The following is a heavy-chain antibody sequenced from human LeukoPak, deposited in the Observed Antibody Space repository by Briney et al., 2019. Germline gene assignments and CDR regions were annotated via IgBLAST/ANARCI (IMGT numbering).Heavy chain of an antibody. CDR1: GYTFTGYY. D-gene: IGHD6-13*01. V-gene: IGHV1-18*04. CDR2: ISAYNGNT. J-gene: IGHJ4*02. Sequence: GASVKVSCKASGYTFTGYYMHWVRQAPGQGLEWMGWISAYNGNTNYAQKLQGRVTMTTDTSTSTAYMELRSLRSDDTAVYYCARGVLSIAAAGTYDYWGQGTLVTVSS. CDR3: ARGVLSIAAAGTYDY.